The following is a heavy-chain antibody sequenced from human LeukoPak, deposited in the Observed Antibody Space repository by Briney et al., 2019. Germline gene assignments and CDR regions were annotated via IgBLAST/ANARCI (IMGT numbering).Heavy chain of an antibody. Sequence: SETLSLTCSVSSGSIDNEHWSWVRQPPGKGLEWIGHTLYRGSNKYNPSLKGRVTISVDRSKNQFSLTLISVTAADTAVYYCVSLIFGGAGRGNWGQGTLVTVSS. CDR1: SGSIDNEH. CDR3: VSLIFGGAGRGN. V-gene: IGHV4-59*12. CDR2: TLYRGSN. D-gene: IGHD3-3*01. J-gene: IGHJ4*02.